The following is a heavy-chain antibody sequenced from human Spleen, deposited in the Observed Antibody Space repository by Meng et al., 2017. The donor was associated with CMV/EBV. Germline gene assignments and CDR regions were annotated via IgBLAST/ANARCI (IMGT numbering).Heavy chain of an antibody. D-gene: IGHD6-19*01. Sequence: GESLKISCAASGFTFSSYDMHWVRQATGKGLEWVSAIGTAGDTYYPGSVKGQFTIARDNSKNTLYLQMNSLTAADTAVYYCARGSYSSGWYIRGFFDYWGQGTLVTVSS. CDR2: IGTAGDT. V-gene: IGHV3-13*01. J-gene: IGHJ4*02. CDR1: GFTFSSYD. CDR3: ARGSYSSGWYIRGFFDY.